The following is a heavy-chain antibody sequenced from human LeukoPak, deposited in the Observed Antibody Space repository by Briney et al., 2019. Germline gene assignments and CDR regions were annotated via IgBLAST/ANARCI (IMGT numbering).Heavy chain of an antibody. D-gene: IGHD5-24*01. CDR2: IYYSGTT. CDR3: ARERWEVEYFDY. Sequence: SETLSLTCTVSGGSISSYYWSWIRQPPGKGLEWIGYIYYSGTTNYNPPLKSRVTMSVDTSKNQFSLKLSSVTAADTAVYYCARERWEVEYFDYWGQGTLVTVSS. CDR1: GGSISSYY. J-gene: IGHJ4*02. V-gene: IGHV4-59*12.